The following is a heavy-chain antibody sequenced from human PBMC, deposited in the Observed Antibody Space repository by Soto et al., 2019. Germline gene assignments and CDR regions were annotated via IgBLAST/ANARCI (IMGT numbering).Heavy chain of an antibody. CDR2: INPNSGGT. D-gene: IGHD3-22*01. Sequence: QVQLVQSGAEVKKPGASVKVSCKASGYTFTGYYMHWVRQAPGQGLEWMGWINPNSGGTNDAQKLQGWVTMTRDTSISTAYMELSRLRSDDTAVYYCARVGYYDSSGYSFDYWGQGTLVNVSS. V-gene: IGHV1-2*04. CDR3: ARVGYYDSSGYSFDY. J-gene: IGHJ4*02. CDR1: GYTFTGYY.